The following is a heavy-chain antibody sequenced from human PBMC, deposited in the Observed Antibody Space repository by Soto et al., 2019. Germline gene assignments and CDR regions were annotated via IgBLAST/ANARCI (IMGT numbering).Heavy chain of an antibody. Sequence: QVQLVQSGAEVKKPGASVKVSFKASGYTFTGYYMHWVRQAPGQGLEWMGWINPNSGGTKYAQKFQGWVTMTRDTFISTADMELSRLRSDEAAVDYCARQRGGPYYDFLKPSDMDVWGKGTAVT. CDR3: ARQRGGPYYDFLKPSDMDV. D-gene: IGHD3-9*01. V-gene: IGHV1-2*04. CDR1: GYTFTGYY. CDR2: INPNSGGT. J-gene: IGHJ6*03.